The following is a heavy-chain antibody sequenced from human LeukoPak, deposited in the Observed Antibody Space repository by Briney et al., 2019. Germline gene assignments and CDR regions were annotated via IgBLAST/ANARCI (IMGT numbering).Heavy chain of an antibody. Sequence: GGSLRLSCAASGFTVSSNYMSWVRQAPGKGLEWVSVIYSGGSTYYADSVKGRFTISRDKSKNTLYLQMNSLRAEDTAVYYCARYCSSTSCYEGAFDIWGQGTMVTVSS. CDR3: ARYCSSTSCYEGAFDI. CDR1: GFTVSSNY. CDR2: IYSGGST. D-gene: IGHD2-2*01. J-gene: IGHJ3*02. V-gene: IGHV3-66*01.